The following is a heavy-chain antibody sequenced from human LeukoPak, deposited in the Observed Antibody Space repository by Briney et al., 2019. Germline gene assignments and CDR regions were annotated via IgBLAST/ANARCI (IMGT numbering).Heavy chain of an antibody. Sequence: GGSLRLSCAASGFTFSSYEMNWVRQAPRKGLEWVSYISSSGSTIYYADSVKGRFTISRDNAKNSLYLQMNSLRAEDAAVYYCARDPLRCSGGSCYSDYYYYGMDVWGKGTTVTVSS. CDR1: GFTFSSYE. J-gene: IGHJ6*04. CDR2: ISSSGSTI. V-gene: IGHV3-48*03. CDR3: ARDPLRCSGGSCYSDYYYYGMDV. D-gene: IGHD2-15*01.